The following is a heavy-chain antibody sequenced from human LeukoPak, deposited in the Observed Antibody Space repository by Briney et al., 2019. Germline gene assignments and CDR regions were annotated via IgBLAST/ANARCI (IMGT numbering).Heavy chain of an antibody. J-gene: IGHJ4*02. D-gene: IGHD2-2*01. CDR2: ISGNNDNP. CDR1: GYTFSNFG. CDR3: ARDGTSTDDY. Sequence: ASVKVSCKASGYTFSNFGISWVRQAPGQGLEWMGWISGNNDNPNYGQKFQGRFTVTTDSSTSAAYMELRDLRSDDTAVYYCARDGTSTDDYWGQGTLVTVSS. V-gene: IGHV1-18*01.